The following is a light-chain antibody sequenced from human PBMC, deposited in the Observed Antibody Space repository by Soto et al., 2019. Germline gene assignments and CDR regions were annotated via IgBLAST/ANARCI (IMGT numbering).Light chain of an antibody. CDR3: QQYNSYSPLT. CDR1: QSISSL. CDR2: DTF. Sequence: DIQMTQSPASLAASAAGRASSTCRASQSISSLLAWYQQKPRKDPKLLMFDTFSLESGVPSRLSGSRSAKAFTLTISSLQPADYATYYCQQYNSYSPLTFGGGTNVDIK. V-gene: IGKV1-5*01. J-gene: IGKJ4*01.